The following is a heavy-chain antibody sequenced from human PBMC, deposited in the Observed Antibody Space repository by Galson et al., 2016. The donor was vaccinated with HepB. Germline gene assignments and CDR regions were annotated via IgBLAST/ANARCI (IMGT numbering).Heavy chain of an antibody. D-gene: IGHD2-21*02. CDR2: MYHRGYT. CDR3: ARTFCAGDCHSPYFYFDY. J-gene: IGHJ4*02. CDR1: GYSISDGYF. Sequence: SETLSLTCTVSGYSISDGYFWGWIRQPPGRGLEWIGSMYHRGYTHYSPSLKSRVTISLDTAKNQFSLKLSSGTAADTAVYYCARTFCAGDCHSPYFYFDYWGQGTLVTVSS. V-gene: IGHV4-38-2*02.